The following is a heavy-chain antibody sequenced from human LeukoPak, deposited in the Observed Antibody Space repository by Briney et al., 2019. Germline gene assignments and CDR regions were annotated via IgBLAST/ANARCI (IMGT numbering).Heavy chain of an antibody. CDR1: GFTLSSYW. J-gene: IGHJ3*02. D-gene: IGHD6-13*01. V-gene: IGHV3-7*05. CDR2: XKQEGSEK. CDR3: ARWGAYSSSWLAAFDM. Sequence: GESLRLSCAASGFTLSSYWMSWVRQAPGKGLXWXXXXKQEGSEKYYLYSEKGRFTISRDKAKNSMYLQMNSLRAEDTASYYCARWGAYSSSWLAAFDMCGQGRMATASS.